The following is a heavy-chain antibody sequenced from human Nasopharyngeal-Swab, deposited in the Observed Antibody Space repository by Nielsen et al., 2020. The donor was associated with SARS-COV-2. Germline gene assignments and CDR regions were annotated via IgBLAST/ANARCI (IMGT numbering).Heavy chain of an antibody. J-gene: IGHJ3*02. V-gene: IGHV3-11*04. Sequence: SCAASGFTFSDYYMSWIRQAPGKGLEWVSYISSSGSTIYYADSVKGRFTISRDNAKNSPYLQMNSLRAEDTAVYYCASDLAYCGGDCYGNAFDIWGQGTMVTVSS. CDR2: ISSSGSTI. CDR1: GFTFSDYY. D-gene: IGHD2-21*02. CDR3: ASDLAYCGGDCYGNAFDI.